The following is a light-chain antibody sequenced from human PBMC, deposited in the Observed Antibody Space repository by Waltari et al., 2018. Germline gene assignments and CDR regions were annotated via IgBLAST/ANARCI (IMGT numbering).Light chain of an antibody. Sequence: EIVLTQSPGTLSLSPGERATLSCRASQSVTSNYLAWYQQKPGQPPRLLIYGASNGATGVSDRFSGGGSGTDFTLTISSLEPEDFAVYYCLQSTVPYTFGQGSKVEIK. J-gene: IGKJ2*01. CDR3: LQSTVPYT. CDR2: GAS. CDR1: QSVTSNY. V-gene: IGKV3-20*01.